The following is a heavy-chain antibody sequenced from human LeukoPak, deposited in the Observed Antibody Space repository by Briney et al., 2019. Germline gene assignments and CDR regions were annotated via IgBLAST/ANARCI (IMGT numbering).Heavy chain of an antibody. Sequence: SETLSLTCAVYGGSFSGYYWSWIRQPPGKGLEWNGEINHSGSTNYNPSLKSRVTISVDTSKNQFSLKLSSVTAADTAVYYCARGAGVFDYWGQGTLVTVSS. CDR1: GGSFSGYY. J-gene: IGHJ4*02. CDR3: ARGAGVFDY. CDR2: INHSGST. D-gene: IGHD7-27*01. V-gene: IGHV4-34*01.